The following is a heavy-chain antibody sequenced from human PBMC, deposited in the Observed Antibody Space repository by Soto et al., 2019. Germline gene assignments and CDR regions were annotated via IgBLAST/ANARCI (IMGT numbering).Heavy chain of an antibody. J-gene: IGHJ4*02. V-gene: IGHV3-7*01. Sequence: EVQLVESGGGLVQPGESLRLSCAASGFTFSSYWMTWVRQAPGKGLEWVANIKQDGGEKYYLDSVKGRFTISRDNAKNSLYLEMNRLRSEDRDGYYCARETGFLLNVRYCNDTNCPEDYWGQGALVTVSS. CDR3: ARETGFLLNVRYCNDTNCPEDY. CDR2: IKQDGGEK. CDR1: GFTFSSYW. D-gene: IGHD2-8*02.